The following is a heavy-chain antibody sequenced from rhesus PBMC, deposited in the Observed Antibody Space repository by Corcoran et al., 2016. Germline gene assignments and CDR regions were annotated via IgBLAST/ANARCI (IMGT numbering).Heavy chain of an antibody. V-gene: IGHV4-127*01. CDR2: YGGSSRST. CDR3: ARDLRYSGSSLPDY. D-gene: IGHD6-25*01. CDR1: GYSISRCYG. Sequence: QVQLQESGPGLVKPSETLSLTVAVSGYSISRCYGWRLIRQPPGQGLEWVGYYGGSSRSTNDNPARKSRVTMSKDTPKNQFAVERSVVTAADTAVYYCARDLRYSGSSLPDYWGQGVLVTVSS. J-gene: IGHJ4*01.